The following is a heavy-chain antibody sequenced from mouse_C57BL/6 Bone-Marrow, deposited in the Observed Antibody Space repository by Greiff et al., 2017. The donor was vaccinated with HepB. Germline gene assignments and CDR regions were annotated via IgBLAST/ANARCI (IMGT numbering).Heavy chain of an antibody. CDR1: GYTFTDYN. D-gene: IGHD4-1*01. Sequence: EVQLVESGPELVKPGASVKIPCKASGYTFTDYNMDWVKQSHGKSLEWIGDINPNNGGTIYNQKFKGKATLTVDKSSSTAYMELRSLTSEDTAVYYCAKANWEWYFDVWGTGTTVTVSS. CDR3: AKANWEWYFDV. J-gene: IGHJ1*03. CDR2: INPNNGGT. V-gene: IGHV1-18*01.